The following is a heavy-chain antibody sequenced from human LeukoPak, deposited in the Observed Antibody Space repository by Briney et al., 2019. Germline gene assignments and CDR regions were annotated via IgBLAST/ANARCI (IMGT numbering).Heavy chain of an antibody. CDR1: GFTFDDYA. D-gene: IGHD1-14*01. Sequence: GGSLRLSCAASGFTFDDYAMHWVRQTPGKGVEWVSLISWDGHTTDYTDSVKGRFIISRDNSKNSLFLQMNSLTMEDTAFYYCAKDAMGVTEGFYFDSWGQGTLVPVSS. J-gene: IGHJ4*02. V-gene: IGHV3-43D*03. CDR3: AKDAMGVTEGFYFDS. CDR2: ISWDGHTT.